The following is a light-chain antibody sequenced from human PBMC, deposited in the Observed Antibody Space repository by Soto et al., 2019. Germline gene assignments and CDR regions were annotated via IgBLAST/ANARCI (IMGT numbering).Light chain of an antibody. V-gene: IGKV1-5*03. CDR1: QNIRSW. CDR3: QQYNSYSGT. CDR2: KAS. J-gene: IGKJ1*01. Sequence: DLPMSQSPSTLSASVGDRVTITCRASQNIRSWLAWYQQKPGKAPKLLIYKASSLESGVPSRFSGSGSGTEFTLTISSLQPDDFATYYCQQYNSYSGTFGQGTKVEIK.